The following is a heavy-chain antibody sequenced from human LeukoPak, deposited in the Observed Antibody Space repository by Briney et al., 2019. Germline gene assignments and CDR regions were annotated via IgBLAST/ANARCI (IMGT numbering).Heavy chain of an antibody. CDR3: AKEQSSGWYGYSDY. D-gene: IGHD6-19*01. J-gene: IGHJ4*02. V-gene: IGHV3-23*01. CDR2: ISGSGGNT. Sequence: GGSLRLSCAASGFTFSSYAMSWVRQAPGKGLEWVSAISGSGGNTYYADSVKGRFTISRDNSKNTLYLQMNSLRAEDTAVYYCAKEQSSGWYGYSDYWGQGTLVNVSS. CDR1: GFTFSSYA.